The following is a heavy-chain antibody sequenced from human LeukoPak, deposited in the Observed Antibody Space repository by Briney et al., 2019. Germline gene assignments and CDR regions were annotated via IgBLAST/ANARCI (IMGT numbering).Heavy chain of an antibody. Sequence: GASVKVSCKASGYTFTSYGISWVRQAPGQGLEWMGWISAYNGNTNYAQKLQGRVTMTTDTSTSTAYMELRSLRSDDTAVYYCARGQYSSGWPYYYYYGMDVWGQGTTVTVSS. CDR3: ARGQYSSGWPYYYYYGMDV. D-gene: IGHD6-19*01. CDR2: ISAYNGNT. J-gene: IGHJ6*02. CDR1: GYTFTSYG. V-gene: IGHV1-18*01.